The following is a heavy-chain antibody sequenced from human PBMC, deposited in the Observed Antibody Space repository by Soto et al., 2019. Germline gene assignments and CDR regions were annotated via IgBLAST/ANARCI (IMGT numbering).Heavy chain of an antibody. J-gene: IGHJ5*01. CDR3: AKDTRYGDYVRWFDS. CDR2: ITASGGRT. Sequence: EVHLLESGGGLVQPGGSLRLSCTASGFTFSSYAMTWVRQAPGRGLEGVSGITASGGRTYYADSVKGRFTISRDNSKSTLYLQMTSLRAEDTAVYYCAKDTRYGDYVRWFDSWGQGTLVTVCS. D-gene: IGHD4-17*01. V-gene: IGHV3-23*01. CDR1: GFTFSSYA.